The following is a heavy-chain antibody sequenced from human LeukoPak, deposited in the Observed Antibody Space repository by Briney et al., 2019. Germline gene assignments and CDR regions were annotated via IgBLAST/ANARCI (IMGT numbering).Heavy chain of an antibody. D-gene: IGHD3-22*01. Sequence: SVKVSCKASGGTFSSYAISWVRQAPGQGLEWMGRIIPILGIANYAQKYQGRVTITADKSTSTAYMELSSLRSEDTAVYYCSRDDFHSCYYYRLGSYWGQGTLVTVSS. CDR2: IIPILGIA. CDR1: GGTFSSYA. CDR3: SRDDFHSCYYYRLGSY. J-gene: IGHJ4*02. V-gene: IGHV1-69*04.